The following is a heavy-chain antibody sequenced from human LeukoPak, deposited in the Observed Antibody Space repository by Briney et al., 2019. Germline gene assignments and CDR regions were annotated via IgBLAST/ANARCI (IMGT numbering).Heavy chain of an antibody. J-gene: IGHJ5*02. V-gene: IGHV5-51*01. D-gene: IGHD3-22*01. Sequence: HGESLKISCKGSGYSFTSYWIGWVRQMPGKGLEWMGIIYPGDSDTRYSPSFQGQVTISADKSISTAYLQWSSLKASDTAMYYCARHPYPYDSSGHNWFDPWGQGTLVTVSS. CDR1: GYSFTSYW. CDR2: IYPGDSDT. CDR3: ARHPYPYDSSGHNWFDP.